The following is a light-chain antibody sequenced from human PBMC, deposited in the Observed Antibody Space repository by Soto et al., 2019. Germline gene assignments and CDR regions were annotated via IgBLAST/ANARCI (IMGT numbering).Light chain of an antibody. CDR3: SSFTSSNTVV. V-gene: IGLV2-14*03. CDR2: DVS. Sequence: QSVLTQPASVSGSPGQSITISCTGTSSDVGGYNYVSWYQQHPGKAPKLMIYDVSSRPSGVSNRFSGSKSGNTASLTISGLQAEDEADFYCSSFTSSNTVVFGGGTKLTVL. J-gene: IGLJ2*01. CDR1: SSDVGGYNY.